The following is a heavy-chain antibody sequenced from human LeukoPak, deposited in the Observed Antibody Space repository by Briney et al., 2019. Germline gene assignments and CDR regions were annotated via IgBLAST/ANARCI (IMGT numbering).Heavy chain of an antibody. CDR1: GDSVSSNSAT. J-gene: IGHJ6*03. D-gene: IGHD3-3*01. CDR3: ARGQREYDFWSGYPDYYYYYMDV. Sequence: SQTLSLTCAISGDSVSSNSATWNWIRQSPSRGLEWLGRTYYRSKWYNDYAVSVKSRITINPDTSKNQFSLQLNSVTPEDTAVYYCARGQREYDFWSGYPDYYYYYMDVWGKGTTVTVSS. CDR2: TYYRSKWYN. V-gene: IGHV6-1*01.